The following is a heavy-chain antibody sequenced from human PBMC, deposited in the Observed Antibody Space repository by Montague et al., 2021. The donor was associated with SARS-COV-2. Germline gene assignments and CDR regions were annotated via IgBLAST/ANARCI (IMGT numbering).Heavy chain of an antibody. CDR1: GGSFGDDH. CDR2: IKQSGRT. Sequence: SETLSLTCAVYGGSFGDDHWSWIRQPPGKGLEWIGDIKQSGRTNYNPSLKSRVTISVDTSKNQFSLKLPSVTAADTAVYFCARGHLSVSMIVVVFTSASYYFDDWGQGAQVTVSS. V-gene: IGHV4-34*01. CDR3: ARGHLSVSMIVVVFTSASYYFDD. J-gene: IGHJ4*02. D-gene: IGHD3-22*01.